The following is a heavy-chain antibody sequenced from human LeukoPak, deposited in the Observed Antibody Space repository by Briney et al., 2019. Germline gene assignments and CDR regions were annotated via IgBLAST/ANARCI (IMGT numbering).Heavy chain of an antibody. D-gene: IGHD3-3*01. CDR2: IRYDGSNK. V-gene: IGHV3-30*02. CDR1: GFTFSSYG. CDR3: AKDGYDFWSGYFDY. J-gene: IGHJ4*02. Sequence: TGGSLRLSCAASGFTFSSYGMHWVRQAPGKGLEWVAFIRYDGSNKYYADSVKGRFTISRDNSKNTLYLQMNSLRAEDTAVYYCAKDGYDFWSGYFDYWGQGTLVTVSS.